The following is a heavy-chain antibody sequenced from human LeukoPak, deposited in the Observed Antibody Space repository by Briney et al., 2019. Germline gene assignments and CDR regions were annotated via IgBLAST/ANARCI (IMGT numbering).Heavy chain of an antibody. Sequence: GASVKVSCKASGYTFTSYAMHWVRQAPGQGLEWMGGIIPIFGTANYAQKFQGRVTITADESTSTAYMELSSLRSEDTAVYYCVSHHGTQPHMISSPDAFDIWGQGTMVTVSS. CDR3: VSHHGTQPHMISSPDAFDI. D-gene: IGHD3-22*01. CDR2: IIPIFGTA. J-gene: IGHJ3*02. CDR1: GYTFTSYA. V-gene: IGHV1-69*13.